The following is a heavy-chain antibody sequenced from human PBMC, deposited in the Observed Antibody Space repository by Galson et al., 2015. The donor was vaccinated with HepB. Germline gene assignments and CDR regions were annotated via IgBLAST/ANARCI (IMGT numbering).Heavy chain of an antibody. Sequence: SLRLSCAASGFTFSSYAMHWVRQAPGKGLEWVAVISYDGSNKYYADSVKGRFTISRDNSKNTLYLQMNSLRTEDTAVYYCARGAGYSYESGNAFDYWGQGTLVTVSS. CDR1: GFTFSSYA. V-gene: IGHV3-30*04. CDR3: ARGAGYSYESGNAFDY. D-gene: IGHD5-18*01. J-gene: IGHJ4*02. CDR2: ISYDGSNK.